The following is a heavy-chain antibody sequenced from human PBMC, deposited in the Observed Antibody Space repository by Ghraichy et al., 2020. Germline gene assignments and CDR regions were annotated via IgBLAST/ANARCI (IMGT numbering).Heavy chain of an antibody. Sequence: GGSLRLSCTASGFTLSNYGMHWVRQAPGKGHEWVAVIPNIGSSTFYADSVKGRFTISRDNSDNTLYLQMNSLRPDDTAVYYCAKDRLRGSGKYNHAFDIWGQGTVVTVSS. D-gene: IGHD3-10*01. V-gene: IGHV3-30*02. CDR2: IPNIGSST. CDR3: AKDRLRGSGKYNHAFDI. J-gene: IGHJ3*02. CDR1: GFTLSNYG.